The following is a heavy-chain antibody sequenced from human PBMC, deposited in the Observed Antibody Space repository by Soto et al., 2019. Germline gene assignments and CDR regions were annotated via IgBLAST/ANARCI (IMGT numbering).Heavy chain of an antibody. CDR2: IYYSGST. J-gene: IGHJ6*03. CDR3: ARRSPGGYGWEGDYYYYMDV. Sequence: PSETLSLTCTVAGGSISSYYWSWIRQPPGKGLEWIGYIYYSGSTNYNPSLKSRVTISVDTSKNQFSLKLSSVTAADTAVYYCARRSPGGYGWEGDYYYYMDVWGKGTTVTVSS. CDR1: GGSISSYY. D-gene: IGHD1-26*01. V-gene: IGHV4-59*08.